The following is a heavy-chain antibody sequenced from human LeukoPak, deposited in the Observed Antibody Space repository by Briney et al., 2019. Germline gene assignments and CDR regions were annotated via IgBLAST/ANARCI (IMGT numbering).Heavy chain of an antibody. CDR1: GFTFSSYG. J-gene: IGHJ6*02. D-gene: IGHD6-19*01. Sequence: GGSLRLSCAASGFTFSSYGMHWVRQAPGKGLEWVAVISYDGSNKYYADSVKGRFTISRDNSKNTLYLQMNSLRAEDTAVYYCAKGDRGGWSNHYYYGMDVWGQGTTVTVSS. CDR2: ISYDGSNK. CDR3: AKGDRGGWSNHYYYGMDV. V-gene: IGHV3-30*18.